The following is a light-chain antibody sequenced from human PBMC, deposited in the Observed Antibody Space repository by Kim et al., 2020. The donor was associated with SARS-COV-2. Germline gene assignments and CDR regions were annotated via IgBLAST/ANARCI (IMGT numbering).Light chain of an antibody. CDR1: SSNIGSNN. Sequence: QSVLTQPPSASGTPGQRVTISCSGSSSNIGSNNVVWYQQLPGAAPNLLIYSNNQRPSGIPDRFSGSRSGTSASLAISGLQSGEEADYYCAVWDDSLKQGVFGGGTQLTVL. CDR3: AVWDDSLKQGV. CDR2: SNN. V-gene: IGLV1-44*01. J-gene: IGLJ3*02.